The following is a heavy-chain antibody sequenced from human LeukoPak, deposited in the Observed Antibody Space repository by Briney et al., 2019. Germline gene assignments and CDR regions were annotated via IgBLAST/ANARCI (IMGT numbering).Heavy chain of an antibody. J-gene: IGHJ4*02. D-gene: IGHD3-10*01. CDR3: ARGVHTDMVRGVRLHPFDY. CDR2: IIPNTGGT. CDR1: GYTITDYY. V-gene: IGHV1-2*04. Sequence: ASVKVSCKASGYTITDYYLHWVRQAPGQGLEWMGWIIPNTGGTNYAQKFQDWVTMSSDTSISTAYMELSSLRSDDTAVYYCARGVHTDMVRGVRLHPFDYWGQGTLVTVSS.